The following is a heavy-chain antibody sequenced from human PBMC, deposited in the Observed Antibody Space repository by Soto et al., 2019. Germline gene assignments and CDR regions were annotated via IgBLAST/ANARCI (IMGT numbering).Heavy chain of an antibody. CDR1: GFTFSSYA. CDR3: SQEGHYYDNSGYFY. V-gene: IGHV3-30-3*02. CDR2: ISYDGRDE. D-gene: IGHD3-22*01. J-gene: IGHJ4*02. Sequence: QVQLVESGGGVVQPGRSLRLSCAASGFTFSSYAMHWVRQAPGKGLEWVALISYDGRDEDYADSVKGRFTISRDNSKNTLYLQMSSLRAEDTAVYFCSQEGHYYDNSGYFYWGQGTLVTVSS.